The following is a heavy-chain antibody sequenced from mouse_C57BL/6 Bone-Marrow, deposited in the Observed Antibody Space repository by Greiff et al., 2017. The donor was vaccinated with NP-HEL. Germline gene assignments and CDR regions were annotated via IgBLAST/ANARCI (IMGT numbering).Heavy chain of an antibody. CDR3: ARSGSRYYGYDRAWFAY. D-gene: IGHD2-2*01. J-gene: IGHJ3*01. CDR1: GYTFTSYW. V-gene: IGHV1-72*01. CDR2: IDPNSGGT. Sequence: VKLQEPGAELVKPGASVKLSCKASGYTFTSYWMHWVKQRPGRGLEWIGRIDPNSGGTKYNEKFKSKATLTVDKPSSTAYMQLSSLTSEDSAVYYCARSGSRYYGYDRAWFAYWGQGTLVTVSA.